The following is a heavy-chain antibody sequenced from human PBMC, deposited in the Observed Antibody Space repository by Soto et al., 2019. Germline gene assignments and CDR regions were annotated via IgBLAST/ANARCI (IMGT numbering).Heavy chain of an antibody. CDR1: GGSFSGYY. V-gene: IGHV4-34*01. D-gene: IGHD3-3*01. CDR3: ARGRCRRVLHV. Sequence: QVQLQQWGAGLLKPSETLSLTCAVYGGSFSGYYWSWIRQPPGKGLEWIGEINHSGSTNYNPSLKARVPISVDTPRHQSPLRLGSVTAADTAVYYCARGRCRRVLHVGGKGKMVPPSS. CDR2: INHSGST. J-gene: IGHJ3*01.